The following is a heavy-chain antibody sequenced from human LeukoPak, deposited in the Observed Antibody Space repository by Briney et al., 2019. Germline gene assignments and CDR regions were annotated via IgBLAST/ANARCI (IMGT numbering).Heavy chain of an antibody. J-gene: IGHJ1*01. CDR3: ARDTASVWYSSGWYEYFQH. Sequence: ASVKVSCKASGYTFTSLYMHWVRQAPGQGLEWMGVINPSSGSTSNTQKFQGRVTMTRDTSTSTVYMELSSLRSEDTVVYYCARDTASVWYSSGWYEYFQHWGQGTLVTVSS. V-gene: IGHV1-46*01. CDR2: INPSSGST. D-gene: IGHD6-19*01. CDR1: GYTFTSLY.